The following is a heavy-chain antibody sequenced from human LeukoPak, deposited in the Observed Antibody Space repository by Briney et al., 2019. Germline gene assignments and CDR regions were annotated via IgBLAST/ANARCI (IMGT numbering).Heavy chain of an antibody. V-gene: IGHV3-21*01. J-gene: IGHJ3*02. D-gene: IGHD2-15*01. CDR3: ARDQGVYCSGGSCTAFDI. CDR2: ISGSSSYI. Sequence: PGGSLRLSCVASGITFSSYSMNWVRQAPGKGLEWVSSISGSSSYIYYGDSVMGRCTISRDNAKKSLYLQMNSLRAEDTAVYYCARDQGVYCSGGSCTAFDIWGQGTMVTVSS. CDR1: GITFSSYS.